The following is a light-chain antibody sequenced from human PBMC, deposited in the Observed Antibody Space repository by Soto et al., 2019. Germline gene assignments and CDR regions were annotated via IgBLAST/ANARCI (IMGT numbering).Light chain of an antibody. J-gene: IGLJ2*01. CDR2: DVS. CDR1: SSDVGGYNY. CDR3: SSYTSSSTDVV. Sequence: QSALTQPASVSGSPGQSITISCTGTSSDVGGYNYVSWYQQHPGKAPKLMIYDVSNRPSGVSNRFSGSKSGNTASLTISGLQADEADYYCSSYTSSSTDVVFGGGTQLTVL. V-gene: IGLV2-14*01.